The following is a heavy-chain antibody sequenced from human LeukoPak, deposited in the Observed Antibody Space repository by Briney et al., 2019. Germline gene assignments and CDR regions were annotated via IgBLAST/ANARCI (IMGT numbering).Heavy chain of an antibody. CDR2: IYYSGST. V-gene: IGHV4-39*01. CDR1: GGSISSSSYY. D-gene: IGHD2-21*02. Sequence: SETLSLTCTVSGGSISSSSYYWGWIRQPPGKGLEWIGSIYYSGSTYYNPSLKSRVTISVDTSKNQFSLKLSSVTAADTAVYYCARHDCGGDCYMPYYFDYWGQGTLVTVSS. CDR3: ARHDCGGDCYMPYYFDY. J-gene: IGHJ4*02.